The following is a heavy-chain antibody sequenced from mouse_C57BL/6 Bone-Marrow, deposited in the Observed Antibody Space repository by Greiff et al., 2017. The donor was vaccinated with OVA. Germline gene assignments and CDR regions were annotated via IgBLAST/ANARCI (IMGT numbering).Heavy chain of an antibody. CDR1: GFTFSSYA. V-gene: IGHV5-4*01. CDR2: ISDGGSYT. Sequence: EVKLMESGGGLVKPGGSLKLSCAASGFTFSSYAMSWVRQTPEKRLEWVATISDGGSYTYYPDNVKGRFTITRDNAKNNLYLQMSHLKSEDTAMYYCARDRGGITVVEGLYSFAYWGQGTTLTVSS. D-gene: IGHD1-1*01. J-gene: IGHJ2*01. CDR3: ARDRGGITVVEGLYSFAY.